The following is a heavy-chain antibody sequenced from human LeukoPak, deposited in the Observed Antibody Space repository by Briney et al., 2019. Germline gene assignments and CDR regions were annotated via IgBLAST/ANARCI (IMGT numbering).Heavy chain of an antibody. J-gene: IGHJ5*02. CDR3: ARDRVAARPDWFDP. CDR2: INHSGST. Sequence: PSETLSLTCAVYGGSFSGYYWSWIRQPPGKGLEWIGEINHSGSTNYNPSLKSRVTMSVDTSKNQFSLKLSSVTAADTAVYYCARDRVAARPDWFDPWGQGTLVTVSS. D-gene: IGHD6-6*01. CDR1: GGSFSGYY. V-gene: IGHV4-34*01.